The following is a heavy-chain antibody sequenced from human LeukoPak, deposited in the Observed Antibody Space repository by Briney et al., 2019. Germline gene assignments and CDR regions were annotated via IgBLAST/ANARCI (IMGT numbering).Heavy chain of an antibody. CDR3: ASYPRSIPTPPFDY. CDR2: INPNNCDT. J-gene: IGHJ4*02. Sequence: ASVKVSCKASGYTFTAQYMHWVRQAPGQGVEWMGWINPNNCDTKYAQSFLGRVTMTRDTSTTTAYMELSSLRSDDTAVYFCASYPRSIPTPPFDYWGQGTLVTVSS. V-gene: IGHV1-2*02. CDR1: GYTFTAQY. D-gene: IGHD2-21*01.